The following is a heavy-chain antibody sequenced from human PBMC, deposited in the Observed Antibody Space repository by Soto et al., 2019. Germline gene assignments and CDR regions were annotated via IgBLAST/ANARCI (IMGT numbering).Heavy chain of an antibody. D-gene: IGHD2-21*02. CDR1: GYTLHTYY. Sequence: GASVKVPCKPSGYTLHTYYLHWARPAPGQGLEWMGIIHPSGGGSTYAQKFLGRVTMTRDTSTSTVFMELSSLRSADTAVYYCARGGHIAVVTASFDYWGQGTLVTVSS. CDR2: IHPSGGGS. J-gene: IGHJ4*02. CDR3: ARGGHIAVVTASFDY. V-gene: IGHV1-46*02.